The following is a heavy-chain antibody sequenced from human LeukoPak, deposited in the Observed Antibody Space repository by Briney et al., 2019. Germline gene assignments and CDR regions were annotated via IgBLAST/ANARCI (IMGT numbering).Heavy chain of an antibody. J-gene: IGHJ4*02. CDR2: IIPILGIA. Sequence: VASVKVSCKASGGTFSSYAISWVRQAPGQGLEWMGRIIPILGIANYAQKLQGRVTMTTDTSTSTAYMELRSLRSDDTAVYYCVNIAAAGTVFDYWGQGTLVTVSS. CDR3: VNIAAAGTVFDY. V-gene: IGHV1-69*04. CDR1: GGTFSSYA. D-gene: IGHD6-13*01.